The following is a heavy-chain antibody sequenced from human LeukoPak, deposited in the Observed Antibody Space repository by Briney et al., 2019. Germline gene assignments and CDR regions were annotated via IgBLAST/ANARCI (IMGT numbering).Heavy chain of an antibody. CDR2: IYYSGST. CDR1: GVSISSYY. D-gene: IGHD6-6*01. Sequence: SETLSLTCTVSGVSISSYYWSWIRQPPGKGLEWIGYIYYSGSTNYNPSLKSRVTISVDTSKNQFSLKLSSVTAADTAVYYCAGYSVAARQVDYWGQGTLVTVSS. V-gene: IGHV4-59*08. J-gene: IGHJ4*02. CDR3: AGYSVAARQVDY.